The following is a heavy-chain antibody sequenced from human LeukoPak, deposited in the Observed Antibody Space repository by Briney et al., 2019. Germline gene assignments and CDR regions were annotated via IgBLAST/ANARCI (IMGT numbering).Heavy chain of an antibody. CDR1: GFTFASYS. J-gene: IGHJ4*02. V-gene: IGHV3-21*01. Sequence: GGSLRLSCAASGFTFASYSMNWVRQAPGKGLEWVSSISGDSTYVYNAGSVKGRFTISRDNAQASLYLQMISLRADGTAVYYCARVSGRLERQSDLDYWGQGTLVIVRS. CDR2: ISGDSTYV. D-gene: IGHD1-1*01. CDR3: ARVSGRLERQSDLDY.